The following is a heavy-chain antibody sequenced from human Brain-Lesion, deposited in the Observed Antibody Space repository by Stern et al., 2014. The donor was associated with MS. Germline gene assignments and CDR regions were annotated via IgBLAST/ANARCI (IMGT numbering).Heavy chain of an antibody. Sequence: EDQLVESGAEVKKPGESLKISCKGSGYRFTSNCIGWVRQMPGKGLEWMGIIWPGDSNTRYSPSFQGQVTISADKSISTASLQWSSLQASDTAMYYCARRGDSSWSGFDYWGQGTLVIVSS. CDR1: GYRFTSNC. J-gene: IGHJ4*02. D-gene: IGHD6-6*01. V-gene: IGHV5-51*01. CDR3: ARRGDSSWSGFDY. CDR2: IWPGDSNT.